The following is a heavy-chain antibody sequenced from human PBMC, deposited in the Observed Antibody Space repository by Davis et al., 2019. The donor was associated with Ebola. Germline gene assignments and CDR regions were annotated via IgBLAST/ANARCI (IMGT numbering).Heavy chain of an antibody. Sequence: GESLKISCAASGFTFSSYGMHWVRQAPGKGLEWVAVISYDGSNKYYADSVKGRFTISRDNSKNTLYLQMNSLRAEDTAVYYCARDSRIVGANDYWGQGTLVTVSS. D-gene: IGHD1-26*01. CDR3: ARDSRIVGANDY. J-gene: IGHJ4*02. CDR1: GFTFSSYG. V-gene: IGHV3-30*03. CDR2: ISYDGSNK.